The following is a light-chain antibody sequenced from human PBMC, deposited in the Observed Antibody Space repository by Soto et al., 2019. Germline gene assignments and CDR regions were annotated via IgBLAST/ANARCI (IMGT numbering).Light chain of an antibody. CDR1: QGVSNN. CDR3: QRYNNAPFT. CDR2: AAS. V-gene: IGKV1-27*01. J-gene: IGKJ3*01. Sequence: DIQMTQSPSSLSASVGDRVTITCRASQGVSNNLAWYQQRPGRVPKLLIYAASTLQSGVPSRFSGSGSGTDFTLTISSLQPEDVATYYCQRYNNAPFTFGPGTKVDIK.